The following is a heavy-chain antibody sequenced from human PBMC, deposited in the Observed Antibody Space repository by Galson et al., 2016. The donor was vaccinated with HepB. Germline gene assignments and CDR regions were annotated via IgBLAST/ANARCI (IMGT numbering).Heavy chain of an antibody. Sequence: SLRLSCAASGLTFSRCDMHWVRQATGKGLEWVSAIGTAGDTYYNPSLRGRVTMSVDTSQNQFSLSLRSVTAADTAVYFCASGGDYGSFFDFWGQGKLVIVSS. CDR3: ASGGDYGSFFDF. J-gene: IGHJ4*02. D-gene: IGHD4-17*01. CDR1: GLTFSRCD. CDR2: IGTAGDT. V-gene: IGHV3-13*01.